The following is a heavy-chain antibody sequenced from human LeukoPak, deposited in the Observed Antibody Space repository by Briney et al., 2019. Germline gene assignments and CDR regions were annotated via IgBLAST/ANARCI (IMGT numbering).Heavy chain of an antibody. CDR3: ARIGYSSGWSGKYYFDY. J-gene: IGHJ4*02. V-gene: IGHV3-23*01. CDR2: ISGSGGST. Sequence: GGSLRLSCAASGFTFSSYGMSWVRQAPGKGLEWVSAISGSGGSTYYADSVKGRFTISRDDAKNSLYLQMNSLRAEDTAVYYCARIGYSSGWSGKYYFDYWGQGTLVTVSS. CDR1: GFTFSSYG. D-gene: IGHD6-19*01.